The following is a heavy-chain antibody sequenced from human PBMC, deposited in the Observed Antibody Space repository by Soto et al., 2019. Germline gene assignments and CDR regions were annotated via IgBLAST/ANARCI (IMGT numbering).Heavy chain of an antibody. CDR2: IDWNDDK. CDR3: AHRPVRGFPFDS. D-gene: IGHD6-6*01. Sequence: QITLKESGPTLVKPTQTLTLTCTFSGFSLSTSGLSVGWIRQPPGKGLEWLALIDWNDDKRYSPSRKSSLTITKDTSKHQAGPTMTTVDPVDTATYYCAHRPVRGFPFDSWGQGTLVTVSS. V-gene: IGHV2-5*01. CDR1: GFSLSTSGLS. J-gene: IGHJ4*02.